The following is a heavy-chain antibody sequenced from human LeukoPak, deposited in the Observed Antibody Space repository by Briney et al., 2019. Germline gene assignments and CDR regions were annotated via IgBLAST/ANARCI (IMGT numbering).Heavy chain of an antibody. CDR1: GYTFTSYG. CDR3: ARDEAHYCSSTSCYMGNYYYYGLDV. D-gene: IGHD2-2*02. V-gene: IGHV1-18*01. J-gene: IGHJ6*02. CDR2: ISAYNSNT. Sequence: ASVNVSCKASGYTFTSYGISWVRQAPGQGLEWMGWISAYNSNTNYAQKLQGRVTMTTDTSTSTAYMELRSLRSDDTAVYYCARDEAHYCSSTSCYMGNYYYYGLDVWGQGPTVTVSS.